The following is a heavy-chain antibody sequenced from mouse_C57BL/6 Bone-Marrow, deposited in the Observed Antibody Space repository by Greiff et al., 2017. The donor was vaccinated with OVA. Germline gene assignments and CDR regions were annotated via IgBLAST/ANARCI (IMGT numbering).Heavy chain of an antibody. V-gene: IGHV2-2*01. CDR1: GFSLTSYG. Sequence: VQVVESGPGLVQPSQSLSITCTVSGFSLTSYGVHWVRQSPGKGLEWLGVIWSGGSTDYNAAFISRLSISKDNSKSQVFFKMNSLQADDTAIYYCARNGYYYGSSSYAMDYWGQGTSVTVSS. J-gene: IGHJ4*01. CDR3: ARNGYYYGSSSYAMDY. CDR2: IWSGGST. D-gene: IGHD1-1*01.